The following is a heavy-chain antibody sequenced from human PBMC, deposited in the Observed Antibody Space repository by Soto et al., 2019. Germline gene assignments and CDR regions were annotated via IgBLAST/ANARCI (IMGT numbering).Heavy chain of an antibody. V-gene: IGHV3-11*01. CDR1: GFTFIDYY. D-gene: IGHD6-13*01. CDR2: ISSSSGTI. Sequence: LRLSFAASGFTFIDYYITWIRQAPGSGLEWVSYISSSSGTISYANSVKGRFTISRDNAQNSLYLQMTSLRAEDTAVYYCARGTYRSKTDFDYWGQGTLVTVSS. CDR3: ARGTYRSKTDFDY. J-gene: IGHJ4*02.